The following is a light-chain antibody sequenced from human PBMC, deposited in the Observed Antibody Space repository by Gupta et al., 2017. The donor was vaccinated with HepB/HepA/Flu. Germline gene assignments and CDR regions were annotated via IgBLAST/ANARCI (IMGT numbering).Light chain of an antibody. Sequence: QSALTQPRSVSGSPGPSVTISCTGTSSDVGVYNYVSWYQQHPGKAPKVMIYDVTKRPSGVPDRFSGSKSGNTASLTISGLQAEDEADYYCCSYVGSYTWVFGGGTKLTVL. CDR2: DVT. V-gene: IGLV2-11*01. CDR3: CSYVGSYTWV. CDR1: SSDVGVYNY. J-gene: IGLJ3*02.